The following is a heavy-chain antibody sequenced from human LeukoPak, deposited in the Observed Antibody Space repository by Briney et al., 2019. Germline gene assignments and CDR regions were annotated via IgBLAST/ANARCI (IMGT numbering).Heavy chain of an antibody. CDR3: ARDSLLYCGGDCYSPP. J-gene: IGHJ4*02. CDR1: GFTFSSYS. CDR2: ISSSSSYI. V-gene: IGHV3-21*01. D-gene: IGHD2-21*02. Sequence: PGGSLRLSCAASGFTFSSYSMNWVRQAPGKGLEWVSSISSSSSYIYYADSVKGRFTISRDNAKNSLYLQMNSLRAEDTAVYYCARDSLLYCGGDCYSPPRGQGTLVTVSS.